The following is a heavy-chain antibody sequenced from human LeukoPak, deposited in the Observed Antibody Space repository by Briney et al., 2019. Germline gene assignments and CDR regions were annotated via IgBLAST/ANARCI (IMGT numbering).Heavy chain of an antibody. J-gene: IGHJ3*02. CDR1: GYTFTSYA. CDR2: LIPIFGTA. CDR3: ATLGINSVGQGDAFDI. Sequence: VASVKASCESSGYTFTSYAMICVRRAPGQGLEWVGGLIPIFGTANYAQKFQGRVTITADESTSTAYMELSSLRSEDTAVYYCATLGINSVGQGDAFDIWGQGTMVTVSS. V-gene: IGHV1-69*13. D-gene: IGHD4-23*01.